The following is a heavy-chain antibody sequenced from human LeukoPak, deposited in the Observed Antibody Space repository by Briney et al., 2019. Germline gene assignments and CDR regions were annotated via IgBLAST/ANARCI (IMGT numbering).Heavy chain of an antibody. V-gene: IGHV3-21*01. CDR3: ARSTTENAFDI. D-gene: IGHD1-1*01. CDR1: GFTFSSYE. Sequence: GGSLRLSCAASGFTFSSYEMNWVRQAPGKGLEWVSFISSGSYYRYYVDSVKGRFTTSRDNAKNSLYLQMNSLRAEDTAVYYCARSTTENAFDIWGQGTMVSVSS. J-gene: IGHJ3*02. CDR2: ISSGSYYR.